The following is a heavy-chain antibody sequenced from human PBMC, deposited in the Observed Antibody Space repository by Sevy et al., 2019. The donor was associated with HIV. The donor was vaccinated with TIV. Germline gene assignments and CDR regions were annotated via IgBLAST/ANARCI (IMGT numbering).Heavy chain of an antibody. CDR2: ISSSSSYI. CDR3: ARDLSPGDY. J-gene: IGHJ4*02. CDR1: GFTLSSYN. D-gene: IGHD3-10*01. Sequence: GGSLRLSCPASGFTLSSYNMNWVRQAPGKGLEWVSSISSSSSYIYYADSMKGRFTISRDNAKNSLYLQMNSLRAEDTAVYDCARDLSPGDYWGQGTLVTVSS. V-gene: IGHV3-21*01.